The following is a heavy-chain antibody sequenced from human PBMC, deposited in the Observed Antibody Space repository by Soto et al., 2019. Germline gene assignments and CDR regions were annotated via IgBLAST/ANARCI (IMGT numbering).Heavy chain of an antibody. Sequence: QVQLVQSGAEVKKPGASAKVSCKASGYTFTSYGISWVRQAPGQGLEWMGWISAYNGNTNYAQKLQGRVTMTTDTSTSTAYMELRSLRSDDTAMYYCARVVPAAIYYYYYYMDVWGKGTTVTVSS. CDR1: GYTFTSYG. J-gene: IGHJ6*03. V-gene: IGHV1-18*01. CDR2: ISAYNGNT. CDR3: ARVVPAAIYYYYYYMDV. D-gene: IGHD2-2*01.